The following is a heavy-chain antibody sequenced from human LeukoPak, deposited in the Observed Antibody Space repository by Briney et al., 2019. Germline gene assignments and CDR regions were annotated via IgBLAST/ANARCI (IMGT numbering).Heavy chain of an antibody. CDR3: ARSVTMIVDWFDP. CDR1: GFTFSSYA. V-gene: IGHV3-23*01. J-gene: IGHJ5*02. Sequence: GGSLRLSCAASGFTFSSYAMSWVRQAPGKGLEWVSGSSGSDGSTYYADSVKGRFTISRDNAKNSLYLQMNSLRAEDTAVYYCARSVTMIVDWFDPWGQGTLVTVSS. CDR2: SSGSDGST. D-gene: IGHD3-22*01.